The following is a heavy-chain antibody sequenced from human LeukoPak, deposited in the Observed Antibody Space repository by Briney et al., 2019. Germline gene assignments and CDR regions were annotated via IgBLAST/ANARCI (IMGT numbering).Heavy chain of an antibody. CDR2: IYYSGST. Sequence: SETLSLTCTVSGGSISSYYWSWIRQPPGKGLEWIGYIYYSGSTNYNPSLKGRVTISVDTSKNQFSLKLSSVTAADTAVYYCARGPIYRNFDYWGQGTLVTVSS. CDR1: GGSISSYY. D-gene: IGHD4-11*01. CDR3: ARGPIYRNFDY. V-gene: IGHV4-59*01. J-gene: IGHJ4*02.